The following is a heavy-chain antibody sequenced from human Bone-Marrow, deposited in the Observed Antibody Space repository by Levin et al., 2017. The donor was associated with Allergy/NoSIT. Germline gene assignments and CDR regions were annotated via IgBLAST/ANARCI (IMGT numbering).Heavy chain of an antibody. V-gene: IGHV4-34*01. CDR3: AVVTAAGALTDH. Sequence: SQTLSLTCAVYGGPFSISYWSWIRQPPGKGLEWIGEINHSGTTNYNPSLKSRVTISVDTSKKQFSLKLSSVTAADTAVYYCAVVTAAGALTDHWGQGTLVTVSS. D-gene: IGHD2-2*01. CDR1: GGPFSISY. J-gene: IGHJ4*02. CDR2: INHSGTT.